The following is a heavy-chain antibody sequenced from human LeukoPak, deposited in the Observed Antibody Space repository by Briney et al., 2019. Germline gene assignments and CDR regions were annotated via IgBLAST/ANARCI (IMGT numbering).Heavy chain of an antibody. J-gene: IGHJ5*02. V-gene: IGHV4-4*07. Sequence: SETLSLTCAVYGGSFSGYYWSWIRQPAGKGLEWIGRIYTSGSTNYNPSLKSRVTMSVDTSKNQFSLKLSSVTAADTAVYYCARDRGSWAYNWFDPWGQRTLVTVSS. D-gene: IGHD6-13*01. CDR1: GGSFSGYY. CDR3: ARDRGSWAYNWFDP. CDR2: IYTSGST.